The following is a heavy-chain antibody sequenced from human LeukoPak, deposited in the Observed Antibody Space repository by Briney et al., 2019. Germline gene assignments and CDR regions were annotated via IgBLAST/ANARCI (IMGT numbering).Heavy chain of an antibody. CDR1: GGSFSGYY. V-gene: IGHV4-34*01. J-gene: IGHJ4*02. CDR2: INHSGST. D-gene: IGHD6-13*01. Sequence: PSETLSLTCAVYGGSFSGYYRSWIRQPPGKGLEWIGEINHSGSTNYNPSLKSRVTISVDTSKNQFSLKLSSVTAADTAVYYCARGLRYSSSWYHYWGQGTLVTVSS. CDR3: ARGLRYSSSWYHY.